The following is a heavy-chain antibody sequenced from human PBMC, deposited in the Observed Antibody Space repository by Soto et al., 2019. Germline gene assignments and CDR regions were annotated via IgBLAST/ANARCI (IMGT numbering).Heavy chain of an antibody. J-gene: IGHJ4*02. Sequence: SQTLSLTFGLSGDSVSRNSAAWNWLRQSPSRGLEWLGRTYYRSKWYNDYAVSVESRITINPDTSKNHLSLQLNFVTPEDTAVYFCARGEQYSGRIFDYWGQGTLVTVSS. D-gene: IGHD1-26*01. CDR3: ARGEQYSGRIFDY. V-gene: IGHV6-1*01. CDR2: TYYRSKWYN. CDR1: GDSVSRNSAA.